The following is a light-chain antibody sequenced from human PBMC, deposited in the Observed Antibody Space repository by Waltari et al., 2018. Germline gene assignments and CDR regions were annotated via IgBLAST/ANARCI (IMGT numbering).Light chain of an antibody. V-gene: IGKV3-20*01. J-gene: IGKJ1*01. CDR3: QHYVRLPAT. Sequence: EIVLTQSPGTLSLSPGERATLSCRASQSVSRSLAWYQQKPGQAPRLLIYGASNRATGIPDRFSGSVSGTDFSLIITRLEPEDFAMYYCQHYVRLPATFGQGTKVEIK. CDR2: GAS. CDR1: QSVSRS.